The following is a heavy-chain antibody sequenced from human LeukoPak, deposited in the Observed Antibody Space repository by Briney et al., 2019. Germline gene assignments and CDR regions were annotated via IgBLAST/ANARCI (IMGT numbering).Heavy chain of an antibody. J-gene: IGHJ4*02. V-gene: IGHV3-66*01. CDR1: GFTVSSNY. Sequence: PGGSLRLSCAASGFTVSSNYMSWVRQAPGKGLEWVSVIYSGGSTYYADSVKGRFTISRDNAKNSLYLQMNSLRAEDTAVYYCARGRSYCTNGVCYSRYFDYWGQGTLVTVSS. CDR3: ARGRSYCTNGVCYSRYFDY. D-gene: IGHD2-8*01. CDR2: IYSGGST.